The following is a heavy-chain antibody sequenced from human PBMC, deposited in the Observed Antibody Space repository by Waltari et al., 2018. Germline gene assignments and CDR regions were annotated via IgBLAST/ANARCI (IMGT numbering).Heavy chain of an antibody. CDR2: IYGNDDK. D-gene: IGHD2-21*01. V-gene: IGHV2-5*01. CDR3: AHRVLWRFDS. CDR1: GFSLPPSGVA. J-gene: IGHJ5*01. Sequence: QITLKESGPTLVKPTQTLTLTYAFSGFSLPPSGVAVGWIRQPPGKALEWLALIYGNDDKRYSPSLKTRLTITRDTSKNQVVLTMTNMDPVDTATYYCAHRVLWRFDSWGQGTLVTVSS.